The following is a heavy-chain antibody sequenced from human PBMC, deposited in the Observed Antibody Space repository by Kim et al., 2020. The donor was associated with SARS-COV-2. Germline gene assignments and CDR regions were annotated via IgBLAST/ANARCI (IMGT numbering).Heavy chain of an antibody. J-gene: IGHJ3*02. V-gene: IGHV3-23*01. D-gene: IGHD4-17*01. CDR1: GFTLNSYA. Sequence: GGSLRLSCAASGFTLNSYAMSWVRQAPGKGLEWVSTISGSGSNTYYADSVKGRFTNSRDNSKNTLYLQMNSLRAEDTAVYYCAKHADYRAFDIWGQGTMVTVSS. CDR3: AKHADYRAFDI. CDR2: ISGSGSNT.